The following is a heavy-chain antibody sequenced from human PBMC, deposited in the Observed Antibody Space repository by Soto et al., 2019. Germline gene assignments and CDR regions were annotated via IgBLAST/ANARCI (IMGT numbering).Heavy chain of an antibody. Sequence: PSETLSLTCTVSGYSISGYYWSWVRQPPGKGLQWIGCIYYSGSTNYNPSLKSRVTISVDTSKNQFSLKLSSVTAADTAVYYCARAHYGDYGYGMDVWGQGTTVTVSS. D-gene: IGHD4-17*01. CDR3: ARAHYGDYGYGMDV. CDR2: IYYSGST. V-gene: IGHV4-59*12. CDR1: GYSISGYY. J-gene: IGHJ6*02.